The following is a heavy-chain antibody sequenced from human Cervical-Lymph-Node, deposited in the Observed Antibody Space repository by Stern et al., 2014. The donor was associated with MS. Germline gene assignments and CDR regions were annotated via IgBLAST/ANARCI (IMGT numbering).Heavy chain of an antibody. V-gene: IGHV1-2*04. CDR1: GYTFTEYY. J-gene: IGHJ6*02. CDR2: INPNSGGT. D-gene: IGHD2-2*01. Sequence: VQLEESGAAVRKPGASVKVSCKTSGYTFTEYYMHWVRQAPGQGLEWMGWINPNSGGTKYAQKFQGWVTMTRDTSIGTVYMELSRLRSDDTAVYYCAREVDCSSTSCLYYYYAMDVWGQGTTVTVS. CDR3: AREVDCSSTSCLYYYYAMDV.